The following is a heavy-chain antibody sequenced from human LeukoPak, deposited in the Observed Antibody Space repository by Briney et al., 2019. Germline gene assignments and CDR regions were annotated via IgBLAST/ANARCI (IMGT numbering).Heavy chain of an antibody. Sequence: GRSLRLSCAASGFTFDDYAMHWVRQAPGKGLEWVSGISWNSGSIGYADSVKGRFTISRDNAKNSLYLQMNSLRGEDTAIYYCAGRPLMPPRFDDWGQGTLVTVSS. V-gene: IGHV3-9*01. CDR1: GFTFDDYA. D-gene: IGHD2-2*01. CDR3: AGRPLMPPRFDD. CDR2: ISWNSGSI. J-gene: IGHJ4*02.